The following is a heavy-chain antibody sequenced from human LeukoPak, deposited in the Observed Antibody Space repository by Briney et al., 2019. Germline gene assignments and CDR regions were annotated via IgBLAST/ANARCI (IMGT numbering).Heavy chain of an antibody. CDR2: IYYSGST. Sequence: SETLSLTCTVSGGSISSSSYYWGWIRQPPGKGLEWIGSIYYSGSTYYNPSLKSRVTISVDTSKNQFSLKLSSVTAADTAVYHCASVWYFDYWGQGTLVTVSS. CDR1: GGSISSSSYY. J-gene: IGHJ4*02. CDR3: ASVWYFDY. D-gene: IGHD3-16*01. V-gene: IGHV4-39*01.